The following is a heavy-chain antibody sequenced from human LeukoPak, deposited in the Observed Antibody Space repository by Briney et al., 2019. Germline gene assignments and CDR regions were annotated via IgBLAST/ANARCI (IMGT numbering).Heavy chain of an antibody. CDR3: AKGGV. J-gene: IGHJ6*02. Sequence: PGGSLRLSCAAFGFTFISYAMSWVRQAPGKGPEWVSGFGHSGGRTFYADSVKGRFTISRDNSRDTLYLQMNSLRVEDTALYYCAKGGVWGQGIAVTVSS. V-gene: IGHV3-23*01. CDR2: FGHSGGRT. CDR1: GFTFISYA.